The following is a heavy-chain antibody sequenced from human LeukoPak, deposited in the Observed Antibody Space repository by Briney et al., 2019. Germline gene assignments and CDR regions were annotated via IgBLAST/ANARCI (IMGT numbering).Heavy chain of an antibody. CDR2: ITSTGSYI. D-gene: IGHD6-19*01. J-gene: IGHJ4*02. CDR1: GFTFSSYT. Sequence: GGSLRLSCAASGFTFSSYTMNWVRQAPGRGLEWVSSITSTGSYIYYADSVKGRFTISRDNAKNSLYLHMNSLRAEDTAVYYCARSRPGISVSGTEACDYWGQGTLVTVSS. V-gene: IGHV3-21*01. CDR3: ARSRPGISVSGTEACDY.